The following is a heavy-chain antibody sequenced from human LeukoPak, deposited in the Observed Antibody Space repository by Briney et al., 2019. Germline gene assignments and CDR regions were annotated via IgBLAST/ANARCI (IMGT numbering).Heavy chain of an antibody. CDR3: ARASKIRFLEWLLEGQFDY. CDR1: GYTFTSYD. D-gene: IGHD3-3*01. CDR2: MNPNSGNT. Sequence: GASVKVSCEASGYTFTSYDINWVRQATGQGLEWMGWMNPNSGNTGYAQKFQGRVTMTRNTSISTAYMELSSLRSEDTAVYYCARASKIRFLEWLLEGQFDYWGQGTLVTVSS. V-gene: IGHV1-8*01. J-gene: IGHJ4*02.